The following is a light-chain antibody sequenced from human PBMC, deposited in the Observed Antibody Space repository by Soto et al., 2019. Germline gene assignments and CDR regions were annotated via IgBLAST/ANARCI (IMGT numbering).Light chain of an antibody. Sequence: EIVLTQSPGTLSLSPGERATLSCRTSQSVSSNYLAWYQQKPGQAPRLLIYGASSRATGIPDRFSGSGSGTYFTLTISRLDPEDVAVYYCQQYGGSITFGQGTRLEIE. CDR2: GAS. V-gene: IGKV3-20*01. CDR1: QSVSSNY. CDR3: QQYGGSIT. J-gene: IGKJ5*01.